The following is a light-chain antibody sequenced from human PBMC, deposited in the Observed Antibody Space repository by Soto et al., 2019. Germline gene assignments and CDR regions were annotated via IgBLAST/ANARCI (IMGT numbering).Light chain of an antibody. J-gene: IGLJ1*01. V-gene: IGLV2-18*02. Sequence: QSALTQSPSVSGSPGQSVTISCTGTSSDVGSYNRVSWYQQPPGTAPKLMIYEVSNRPSGVPDRFSGSKSGNTASLTISGLQAEHEADYYCSSYTSSSTYVFGTGTKVTVL. CDR1: SSDVGSYNR. CDR3: SSYTSSSTYV. CDR2: EVS.